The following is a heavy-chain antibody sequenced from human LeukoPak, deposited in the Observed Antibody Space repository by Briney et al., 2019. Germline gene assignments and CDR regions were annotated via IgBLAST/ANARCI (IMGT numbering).Heavy chain of an antibody. D-gene: IGHD2-2*01. CDR2: IRYDGSNK. V-gene: IGHV3-30*02. CDR3: AKIGGPAARGYEGWYFDL. J-gene: IGHJ2*01. CDR1: GFTFSSYG. Sequence: GGSLRLSCAASGFTFSSYGMHWVRQVPGKGLEWVAFIRYDGSNKYYADSVKGRFTISRDNSKNTLYLQMKSLRAEDTAVYYCAKIGGPAARGYEGWYFDLWGRGTLVTVSS.